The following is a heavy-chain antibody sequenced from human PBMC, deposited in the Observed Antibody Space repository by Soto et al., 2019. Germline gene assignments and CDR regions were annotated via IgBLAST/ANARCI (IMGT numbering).Heavy chain of an antibody. CDR3: AGRELYYGAPGWFDP. CDR1: GGSISSFSYY. J-gene: IGHJ5*02. D-gene: IGHD2-21*01. V-gene: IGHV4-39*01. CDR2: VYYNENT. Sequence: QLQLQEAGPGLVMPSETLSLTCSVSGGSISSFSYYWVWIRQPPGKRLEWIGTVYYNENTYYNPTPTSRVTITVDTAKNQSSLTLRSVTAADTAMYFCAGRELYYGAPGWFDPWGPGTLVTVSS.